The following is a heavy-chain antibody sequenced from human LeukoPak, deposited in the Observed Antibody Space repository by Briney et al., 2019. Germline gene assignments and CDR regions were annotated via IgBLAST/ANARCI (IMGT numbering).Heavy chain of an antibody. Sequence: GGSLRLSCAASGFTVSSYVMHWVRQAPGKGLEWVACKSHDGSNAYFADSVRGRFSISSDNSKNTLYVQMNSLRVEDTAVYYCARGRDGYNRHSDYWGQGTLVTVSS. V-gene: IGHV3-30*04. D-gene: IGHD5-24*01. CDR3: ARGRDGYNRHSDY. CDR2: KSHDGSNA. CDR1: GFTVSSYV. J-gene: IGHJ4*02.